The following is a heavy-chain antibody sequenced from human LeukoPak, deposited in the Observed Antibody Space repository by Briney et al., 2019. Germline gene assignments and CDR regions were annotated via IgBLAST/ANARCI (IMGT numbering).Heavy chain of an antibody. CDR2: INPSGGST. CDR3: ARVGHLPYDFWSGYYKEYFDY. CDR1: GYTFTSYY. D-gene: IGHD3-3*01. J-gene: IGHJ4*02. Sequence: GASAKVSCKASGYTFTSYYMHWVRQAPGQGLEWMGIINPSGGSTSYAQKFQGRVTMTRDTSTSTVYMELSSLRSEDTAVYYCARVGHLPYDFWSGYYKEYFDYWGQGTLVTVSS. V-gene: IGHV1-46*01.